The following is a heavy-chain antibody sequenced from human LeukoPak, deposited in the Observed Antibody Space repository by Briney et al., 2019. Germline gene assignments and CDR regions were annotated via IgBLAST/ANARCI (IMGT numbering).Heavy chain of an antibody. V-gene: IGHV4-61*02. CDR1: GGSISSGSYY. Sequence: SQTLSLTCTVSGGSISSGSYYWSWIRQPAGKGLEWIGRIYTSGSTNYNPSLKSRVTISVDTSKNQFSLKLSSVTAADTAVYYCAREHSSGWTWGQGTLVTVSS. CDR2: IYTSGST. D-gene: IGHD6-19*01. J-gene: IGHJ5*02. CDR3: AREHSSGWT.